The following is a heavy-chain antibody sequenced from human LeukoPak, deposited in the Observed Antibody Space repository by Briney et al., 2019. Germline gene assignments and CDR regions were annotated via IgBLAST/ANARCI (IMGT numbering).Heavy chain of an antibody. CDR2: INPNSGGT. Sequence: GASVKVSCKASGYTFTGYYMHWVRQAPGQGLEWMGWINPNSGGTNYAQKFQGRVTMTRDTSISTAYMELSRLRSDDTAVYYCARPRRIAVASAFDYWGQGILVTVSS. CDR1: GYTFTGYY. J-gene: IGHJ4*02. CDR3: ARPRRIAVASAFDY. D-gene: IGHD6-19*01. V-gene: IGHV1-2*02.